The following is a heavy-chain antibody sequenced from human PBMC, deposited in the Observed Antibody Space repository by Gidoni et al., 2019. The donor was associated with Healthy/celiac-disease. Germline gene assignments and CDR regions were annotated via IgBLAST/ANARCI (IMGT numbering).Heavy chain of an antibody. CDR3: ARVLWFGELRPYYFDY. CDR1: GGPISSAGYY. CDR2: IYDSGST. V-gene: IGHV4-31*03. Sequence: QVQLQESCPGLVKPSQTLSLTFTFSGGPISSAGYYWSCIRQHPGKGLEWIGYIYDSGSTYYNPSLKSRVTISVDTSKNQFSLKLSSVTAADTAVYYCARVLWFGELRPYYFDYWGQGTLVTVSS. J-gene: IGHJ4*02. D-gene: IGHD3-10*01.